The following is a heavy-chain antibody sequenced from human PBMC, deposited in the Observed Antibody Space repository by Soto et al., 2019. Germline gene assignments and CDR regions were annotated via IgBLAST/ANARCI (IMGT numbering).Heavy chain of an antibody. CDR3: ARDRYYGSGSYYNYYYYGMDV. CDR1: GFTFSSYA. J-gene: IGHJ6*02. CDR2: ISYDGSNK. D-gene: IGHD3-10*01. V-gene: IGHV3-30*04. Sequence: GGSLRLSCAASGFTFSSYAMHWVRQAPGKGLEWVAVISYDGSNKYYADSVKGRFTISRDNSKNTLYLQMNSLRAEDTAVYYCARDRYYGSGSYYNYYYYGMDVWGQGTTVTVSS.